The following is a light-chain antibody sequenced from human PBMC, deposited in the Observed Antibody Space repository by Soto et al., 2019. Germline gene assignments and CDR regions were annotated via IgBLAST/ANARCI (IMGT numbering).Light chain of an antibody. V-gene: IGKV3-20*01. CDR2: GAS. CDR3: QQYGSSGT. Sequence: EIVLTQSPATLSLSPGERATLSCRASQTVSSSYLAWYQQKPGQAPRLLIYGASSRATVIPDRFSGSGSGTDFTLTISRLEPEDFAVYYCQQYGSSGTFGQGTKVDI. CDR1: QTVSSSY. J-gene: IGKJ1*01.